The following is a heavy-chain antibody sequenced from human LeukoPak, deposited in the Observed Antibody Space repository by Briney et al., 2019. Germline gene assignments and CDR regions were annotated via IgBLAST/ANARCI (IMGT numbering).Heavy chain of an antibody. CDR2: ISAYNGNT. D-gene: IGHD1-26*01. Sequence: ASVKVSCKASGYTFTSYGISWVRQAPGQGLEWMGWISAYNGNTNYAQKLQGRVTMTTDTSPSTAYMELRSLRSDDQAVYYCARDMGSWELPREADAFDIWGQGTMVTVSS. CDR3: ARDMGSWELPREADAFDI. CDR1: GYTFTSYG. J-gene: IGHJ3*02. V-gene: IGHV1-18*01.